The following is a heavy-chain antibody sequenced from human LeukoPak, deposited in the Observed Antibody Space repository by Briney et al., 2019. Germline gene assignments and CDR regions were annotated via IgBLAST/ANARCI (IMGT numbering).Heavy chain of an antibody. CDR2: MNPNSGNT. J-gene: IGHJ3*02. Sequence: ASVKVSCKASGGTFSSYAISWVRQAPGQGLEWMGWMNPNSGNTGYAQKFQGRVTMTRNTSISTAYMELSSLRSEDTAVYYCARDPTSGWYSSGWIEAFDIWGQGTMVTVSS. CDR1: GGTFSSYA. D-gene: IGHD6-19*01. CDR3: ARDPTSGWYSSGWIEAFDI. V-gene: IGHV1-8*02.